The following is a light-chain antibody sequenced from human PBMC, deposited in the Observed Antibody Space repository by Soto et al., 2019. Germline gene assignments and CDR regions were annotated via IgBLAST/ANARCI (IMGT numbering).Light chain of an antibody. Sequence: IRMTQSPSSLSASVGDTVTITCRASQGISDYLSWFQHKPGEAPKLLIYTASSLQGGVPLRFSGAGSRPDFSLTISGPQPEDSATYYCQQTYTFPWTLGQGTKVDIK. CDR2: TAS. V-gene: IGKV1-39*01. CDR3: QQTYTFPWT. J-gene: IGKJ1*01. CDR1: QGISDY.